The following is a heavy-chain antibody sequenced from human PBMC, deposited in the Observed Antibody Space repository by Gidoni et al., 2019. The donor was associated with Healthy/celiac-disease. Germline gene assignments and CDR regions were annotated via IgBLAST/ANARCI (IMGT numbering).Heavy chain of an antibody. D-gene: IGHD6-6*01. CDR1: GFTCGDYA. CDR3: TRDLQYSSSFYYYYYYYMAV. V-gene: IGHV3-49*05. Sequence: EVQLVESGGGLVKPGRSLRLSCTASGFTCGDYAMSWFRQAPGKGLEWVGFIRSTAYGGTTEYAASVKGSFTISRDDSKSIAYLQMNSLKTEDTAVYYCTRDLQYSSSFYYYYYYYMAVWGKGTTVTVSS. CDR2: IRSTAYGGTT. J-gene: IGHJ6*03.